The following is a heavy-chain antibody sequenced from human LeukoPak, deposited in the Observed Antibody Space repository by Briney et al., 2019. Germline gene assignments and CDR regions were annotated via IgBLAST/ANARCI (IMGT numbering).Heavy chain of an antibody. CDR3: ARWDGEQWLVGGAFDI. V-gene: IGHV4-59*01. CDR1: GGSISSYY. D-gene: IGHD6-19*01. J-gene: IGHJ3*02. CDR2: IYYSGST. Sequence: SETLSLTCTVSGGSISSYYWSWIRQPPGKGLEWIGYIYYSGSTNYNPSLKSRVTISVDTSKNQFSLKLSSVTAADTAVYYCARWDGEQWLVGGAFDIWGQGTMVTVSS.